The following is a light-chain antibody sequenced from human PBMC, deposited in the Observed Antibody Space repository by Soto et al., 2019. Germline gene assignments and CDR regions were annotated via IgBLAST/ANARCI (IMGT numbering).Light chain of an antibody. CDR1: DSDVGSYKL. CDR3: FAYAGRSTWV. CDR2: ETS. Sequence: SALTQPASMSGSPGQSINISCTGTDSDVGSYKLVSWYQQFPGKAPRLMMSETSKRFSGTSDRFSGSKSGNTASLTISGLRAEDEADYYCFAYAGRSTWVFGGGTKVTVL. V-gene: IGLV2-23*01. J-gene: IGLJ3*02.